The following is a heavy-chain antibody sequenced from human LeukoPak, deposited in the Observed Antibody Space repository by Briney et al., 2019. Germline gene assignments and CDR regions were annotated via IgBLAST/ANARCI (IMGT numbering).Heavy chain of an antibody. Sequence: GGSLRLSCAASGFTFRSYWMSWVRQAPGKGLEWVANIKQDGSEKYYVDSVKGRFTISRDNAKNSLYLQMNSLRAEDTAVYYCARENSGSHLKNYYFDYWGQGTLVTVSS. D-gene: IGHD1-26*01. CDR2: IKQDGSEK. CDR3: ARENSGSHLKNYYFDY. J-gene: IGHJ4*02. CDR1: GFTFRSYW. V-gene: IGHV3-7*01.